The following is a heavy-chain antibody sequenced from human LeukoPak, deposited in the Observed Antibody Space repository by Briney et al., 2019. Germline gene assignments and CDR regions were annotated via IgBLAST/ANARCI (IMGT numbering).Heavy chain of an antibody. V-gene: IGHV4-59*01. D-gene: IGHD6-13*01. Sequence: KPSETLSLTCTVSGGSISSYYWSWIRQPPGKGLEWLGYIYYSGSTNYNPSLKSRVTISVDTSKNQFSLKLSSVTAADTAVYYCARALGYSSSFFDYWGQGTLVTVSS. CDR2: IYYSGST. CDR3: ARALGYSSSFFDY. CDR1: GGSISSYY. J-gene: IGHJ4*02.